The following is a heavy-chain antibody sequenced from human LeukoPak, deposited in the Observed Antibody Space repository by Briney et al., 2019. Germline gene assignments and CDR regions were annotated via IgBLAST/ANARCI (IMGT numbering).Heavy chain of an antibody. CDR1: GGSVSSYL. V-gene: IGHV4-59*08. Sequence: PSETLSLTCIVSGGSVSSYLWSWIRQPPGKGLEWLVYIYYSGSTNYNPSLKSRVTISLDTSKNHFSLRLTSVTAADTAVYYCARLPSITLFGVVTSAFHIWGQGTMVTVSS. CDR2: IYYSGST. D-gene: IGHD3-3*01. CDR3: ARLPSITLFGVVTSAFHI. J-gene: IGHJ3*02.